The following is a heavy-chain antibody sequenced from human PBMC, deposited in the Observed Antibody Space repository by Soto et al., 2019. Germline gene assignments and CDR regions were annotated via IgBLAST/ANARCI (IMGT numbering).Heavy chain of an antibody. V-gene: IGHV4-59*01. CDR3: ARDKYCSGGSCRKNWFDP. Sequence: RSLTCTVSGGSISSSYWSWIRQPPGKGLEWLAYIYDDGSANYNPSLKSRATISLDMSKNQFSLKLTSVTAADTAVYYCARDKYCSGGSCRKNWFDPWGQGTLVTVS. CDR1: GGSISSSY. D-gene: IGHD2-15*01. CDR2: IYDDGSA. J-gene: IGHJ5*02.